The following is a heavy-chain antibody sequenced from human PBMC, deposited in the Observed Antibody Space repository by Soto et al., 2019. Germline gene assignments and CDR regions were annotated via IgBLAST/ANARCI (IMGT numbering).Heavy chain of an antibody. V-gene: IGHV1-18*01. CDR1: GYTFTSYG. CDR2: ISAYNGNT. Sequence: ASVKVSCKASGYTFTSYGISWVRQAPGQGLEWMGWISAYNGNTNYAQELQGRVTMTTDTSTSTAYMELRSLRSDDTAVYYCARDQGYYDFTLYYYGMDVWGQGTTVTVS. J-gene: IGHJ6*02. CDR3: ARDQGYYDFTLYYYGMDV. D-gene: IGHD3-3*01.